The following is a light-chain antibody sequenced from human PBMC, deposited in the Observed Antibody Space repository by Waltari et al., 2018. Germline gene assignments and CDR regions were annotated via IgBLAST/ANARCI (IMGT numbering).Light chain of an antibody. CDR3: QQYNNWPPMYT. CDR1: QSVSSN. CDR2: GAS. Sequence: EIVMTQSPATLSVSPGERATLSCRASQSVSSNLAWYQQKSGQAPRHLIYGASTRATGIPARFSGSGSGTEFTLTISSLQSEDFAVYYCQQYNNWPPMYTFGQGTKLEIK. V-gene: IGKV3-15*01. J-gene: IGKJ2*01.